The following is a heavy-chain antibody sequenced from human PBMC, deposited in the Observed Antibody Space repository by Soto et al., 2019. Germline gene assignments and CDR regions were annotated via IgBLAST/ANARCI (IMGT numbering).Heavy chain of an antibody. CDR1: GYSFTSYW. CDR3: ARLGFSRSPGGWLDP. J-gene: IGHJ5*02. Sequence: GESLKISCKGSGYSFTSYWIGWVRQMPGKGLEWMGIIYPGDSDTRYSPSFQGQVTISADKSISTAYLRWSSLKASDTAMYYWARLGFSRSPGGWLDPWGGGSLVTVSS. CDR2: IYPGDSDT. V-gene: IGHV5-51*01. D-gene: IGHD6-13*01.